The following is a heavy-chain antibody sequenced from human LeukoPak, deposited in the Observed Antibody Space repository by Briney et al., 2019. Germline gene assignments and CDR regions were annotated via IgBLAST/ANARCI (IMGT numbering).Heavy chain of an antibody. J-gene: IGHJ6*02. CDR1: GDSISSGHAY. Sequence: PSETLSLTCSVSGDSISSGHAYWGWIRQSPWKGLEWLGNVYYVGSPHYNPSLNSGRVTISVDTSKNQFSLKLASVTAEDTAVYYCARMTIRKRAMDVWGQETMVTVSS. D-gene: IGHD3-3*02. V-gene: IGHV4-39*01. CDR2: VYYVGSP. CDR3: ARMTIRKRAMDV.